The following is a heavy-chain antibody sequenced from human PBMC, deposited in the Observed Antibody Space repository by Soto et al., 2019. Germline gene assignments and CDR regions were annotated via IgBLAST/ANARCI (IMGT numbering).Heavy chain of an antibody. D-gene: IGHD1-26*01. CDR1: GGSISSGGYY. CDR3: ARALRGGRYYYYGMDV. J-gene: IGHJ6*02. Sequence: ASETLSLTCTVSGGSISSGGYYWSWIRQHPGKGLEWIGYIYYSGSTYYNPSLKSRVTISVDTSRNQFSLKLSSVTAADTAVYYCARALRGGRYYYYGMDVWGQGTTVTVSS. V-gene: IGHV4-31*03. CDR2: IYYSGST.